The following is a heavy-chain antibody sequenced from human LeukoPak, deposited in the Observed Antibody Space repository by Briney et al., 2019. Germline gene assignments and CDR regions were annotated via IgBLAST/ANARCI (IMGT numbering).Heavy chain of an antibody. CDR1: GGSISSSNW. CDR2: IYHSGST. D-gene: IGHD5-18*01. CDR3: ARGKDTATNGMDV. Sequence: SETLSLTCAVSGGSISSSNWWSWVRQPPGKGLEGIGEIYHSGSTNYNPSLKRRVTISVDKSKNQFSLKLSSVTAADTAVYYCARGKDTATNGMDVWGQGTTVTVSS. V-gene: IGHV4-4*02. J-gene: IGHJ6*02.